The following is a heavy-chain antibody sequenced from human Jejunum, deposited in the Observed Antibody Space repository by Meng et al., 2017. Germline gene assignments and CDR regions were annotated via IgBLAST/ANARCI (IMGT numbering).Heavy chain of an antibody. CDR1: GDSISSGNYY. CDR2: ISTSGIT. V-gene: IGHV4-61*02. Sequence: SETLSLTCTVSGDSISSGNYYWSRIRQPAGKGLEWIGRISTSGITNYNPSLKSRVAISLDTSKNQFSLKLSSVTAADTAVYYCARSDPYYDLLTGYFFYYFASWGQGTLVTVSS. J-gene: IGHJ4*02. D-gene: IGHD3-9*01. CDR3: ARSDPYYDLLTGYFFYYFAS.